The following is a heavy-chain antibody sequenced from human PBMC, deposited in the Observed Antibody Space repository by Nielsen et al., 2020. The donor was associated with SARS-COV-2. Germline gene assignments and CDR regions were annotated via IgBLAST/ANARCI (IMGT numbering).Heavy chain of an antibody. CDR3: AKGRLEWELLAPFDY. D-gene: IGHD1-26*01. J-gene: IGHJ4*02. CDR1: TFTFSTYA. Sequence: GESLKISCAASTFTFSTYAMHWVRQAPGKGLEWVAVISDDGTNKYYTDSVKGRFTISRDNSKNTLFLQMNSPRAEDTAVYYCAKGRLEWELLAPFDYWGQGNLVTVSS. CDR2: ISDDGTNK. V-gene: IGHV3-30*18.